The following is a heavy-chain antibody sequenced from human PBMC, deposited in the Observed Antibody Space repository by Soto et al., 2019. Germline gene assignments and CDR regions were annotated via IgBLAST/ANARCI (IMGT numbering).Heavy chain of an antibody. Sequence: SVKVSCKASGGTFSSYSMSWVRQAPGQGLEWMGGIIPIFGTANYAQKFQGRVTITADKSTSTAYMELSSLRAEDTAVYYCARLTDYSIHYYGMDVWGQGTTVTVSS. CDR1: GGTFSSYS. CDR2: IIPIFGTA. CDR3: ARLTDYSIHYYGMDV. J-gene: IGHJ6*02. D-gene: IGHD4-4*01. V-gene: IGHV1-69*06.